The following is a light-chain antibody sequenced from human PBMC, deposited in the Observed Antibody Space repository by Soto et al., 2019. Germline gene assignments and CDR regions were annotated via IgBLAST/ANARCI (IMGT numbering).Light chain of an antibody. CDR2: DAS. CDR1: QSISSW. J-gene: IGKJ1*01. CDR3: QQYNSYPLT. Sequence: DIQMTQSPSTLSASVGDRVTITCRASQSISSWLAWYQQKPGKAPKLLIYDASSLESGVPSRFSCSGSGTAFTLTISSLQPDDFATYYCQQYNSYPLTFGQGTKVEIK. V-gene: IGKV1-5*01.